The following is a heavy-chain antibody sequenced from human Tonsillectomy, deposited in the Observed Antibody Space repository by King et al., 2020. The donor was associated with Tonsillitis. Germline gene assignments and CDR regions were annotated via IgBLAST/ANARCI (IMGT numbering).Heavy chain of an antibody. CDR2: ISSDSETI. CDR1: GFTFSTLS. Sequence: VQLVESGGGLVQPGGSLRLSCAASGFTFSTLSMTWVRQAPGKGLEWVSYISSDSETIYYADSVKGRFTISRDNAKNSLYLQLNRLRAEDTAVYYCAATPPIFRVKHYHGMDVWGQGTTVTGSS. D-gene: IGHD2/OR15-2a*01. V-gene: IGHV3-48*01. CDR3: AATPPIFRVKHYHGMDV. J-gene: IGHJ6*02.